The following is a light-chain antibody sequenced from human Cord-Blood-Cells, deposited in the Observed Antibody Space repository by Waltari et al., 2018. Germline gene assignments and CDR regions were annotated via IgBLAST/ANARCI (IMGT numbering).Light chain of an antibody. J-gene: IGLJ2*01. CDR1: VLPKQY. CDR3: QSADSSGTYVV. V-gene: IGLV3-25*02. CDR2: KDS. Sequence: SYELTQPPSVSVSPGQTARITCSGDVLPKQYAYWYQQKPGQAPVLVIDKDSERTSGIPDRFSGSSSGTTVTLTISGVQAEDEADYYCQSADSSGTYVVFGGGTKLTVL.